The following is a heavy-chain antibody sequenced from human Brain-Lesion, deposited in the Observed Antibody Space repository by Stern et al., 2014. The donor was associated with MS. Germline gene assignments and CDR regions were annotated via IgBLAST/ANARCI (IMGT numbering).Heavy chain of an antibody. J-gene: IGHJ4*02. D-gene: IGHD3-10*01. CDR1: GFTFSSYG. V-gene: IGHV3-30*18. Sequence: VQLVESGGGVVQPGRSLRLTCTVSGFTFSSYGMHWVRQAPGKGLGRVSVISYDGSDTYYAESVKGRFTISRDNSKNTLYLEMRSLRPEDTAVYYCVKRGITEVRGVRLGDYWGPGTLVIVSS. CDR2: ISYDGSDT. CDR3: VKRGITEVRGVRLGDY.